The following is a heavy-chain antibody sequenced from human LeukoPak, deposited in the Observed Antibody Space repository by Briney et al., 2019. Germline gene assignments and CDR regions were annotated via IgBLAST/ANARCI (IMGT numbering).Heavy chain of an antibody. J-gene: IGHJ6*03. CDR2: INHSGST. V-gene: IGHV4-34*01. CDR3: ARERVDYDYYYMDV. Sequence: PSETLSLTCAVYGGSFSGYYWSWIRQPPGKGLEWIGEINHSGSTNYNPSLKSRVTISVDTSKNQFSLKLSSVTAADTAVYYCARERVDYDYYYMDVWGKGTTVTVSS. CDR1: GGSFSGYY.